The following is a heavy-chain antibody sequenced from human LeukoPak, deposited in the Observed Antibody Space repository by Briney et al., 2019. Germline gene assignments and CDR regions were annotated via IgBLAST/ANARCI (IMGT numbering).Heavy chain of an antibody. CDR3: ARGEWLVLGDH. V-gene: IGHV1-2*02. J-gene: IGHJ4*02. Sequence: VASVKVSCKASGYNFNAYYMHWVRQAPGQGLEWIGWINPNSGGTNYAQKFQGRVTLTRDTSINTVYMEVNRLTSDDTVVYYCARGEWLVLGDHWGQGTPVTVSS. D-gene: IGHD3-3*01. CDR2: INPNSGGT. CDR1: GYNFNAYY.